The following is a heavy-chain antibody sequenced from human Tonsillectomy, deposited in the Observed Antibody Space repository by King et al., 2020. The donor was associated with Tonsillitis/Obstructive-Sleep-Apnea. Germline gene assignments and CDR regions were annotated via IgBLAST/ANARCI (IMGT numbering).Heavy chain of an antibody. J-gene: IGHJ4*02. Sequence: VQLVESGGGLVKPGGSLRLSCAASGFTFSSYSMNCVRQAPGKGLEWVSSISSSSSYIYYADSVKGRFTISSDNAKNSLYLQMNSLRAGDTAVYYCSAPTGDYVFDYWGQGTLVTVSS. CDR1: GFTFSSYS. V-gene: IGHV3-21*01. D-gene: IGHD4-17*01. CDR3: SAPTGDYVFDY. CDR2: ISSSSSYI.